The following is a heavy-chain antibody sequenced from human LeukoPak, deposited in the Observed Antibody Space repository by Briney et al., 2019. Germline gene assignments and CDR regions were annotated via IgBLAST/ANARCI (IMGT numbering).Heavy chain of an antibody. J-gene: IGHJ4*02. CDR1: GYSISSGYY. CDR3: ARGGGCDY. D-gene: IGHD3-16*01. Sequence: PSETLSLTCTVSGYSISSGYYWGWIRPPPGKGLEWIGSIYHSGSTYYNPSLKSRVTISVDTSKNQFSLKLSSVTAADTAVYYCARGGGCDYWGQGTLVTVSS. CDR2: IYHSGST. V-gene: IGHV4-38-2*02.